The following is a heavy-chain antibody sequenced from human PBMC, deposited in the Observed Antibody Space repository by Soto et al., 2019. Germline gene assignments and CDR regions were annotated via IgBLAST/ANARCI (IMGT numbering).Heavy chain of an antibody. J-gene: IGHJ3*02. Sequence: ASVKVSCKASGGTFSSYAISWVRQAPGQGLEWMGGTIPIFGTANYAQKFQGRVTITADKSTSTAYMELSSLRSEDTAVYYCATFSGVYYYDSSGYGAFDIWGQGTMVTVSS. V-gene: IGHV1-69*06. D-gene: IGHD3-22*01. CDR2: TIPIFGTA. CDR1: GGTFSSYA. CDR3: ATFSGVYYYDSSGYGAFDI.